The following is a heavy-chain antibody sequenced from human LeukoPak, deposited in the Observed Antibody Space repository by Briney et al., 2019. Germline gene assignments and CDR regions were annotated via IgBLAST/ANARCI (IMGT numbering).Heavy chain of an antibody. CDR3: ARVGTTVVYNWFDP. J-gene: IGHJ5*02. Sequence: WASVKVSCKASGYTFTSYGISWVRQAPGQGLEWMGWISAYNGNTNYAQKLQGRVTMTTDTSTSTAYMELRSLRSDDTAVYYCARVGTTVVYNWFDPWGQGTLVTVSS. D-gene: IGHD4-23*01. V-gene: IGHV1-18*01. CDR1: GYTFTSYG. CDR2: ISAYNGNT.